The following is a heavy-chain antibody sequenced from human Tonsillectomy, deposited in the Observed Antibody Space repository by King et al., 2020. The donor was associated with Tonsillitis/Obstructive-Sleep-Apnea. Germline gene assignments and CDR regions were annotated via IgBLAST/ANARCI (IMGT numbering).Heavy chain of an antibody. CDR1: GLGARSNY. Sequence: VQLVESGGGLVQPGGSLRLSCRVSGLGARSNYMIGVVQAPGRGLEWVALIDQGGSTKYADSVKGRFAISTDTSENTLFLQMNSLRAEDTAVYYCARGRYGDYVRWGRGALVTVSS. J-gene: IGHJ4*02. CDR2: IDQGGST. V-gene: IGHV3-66*01. CDR3: ARGRYGDYVR. D-gene: IGHD5-12*01.